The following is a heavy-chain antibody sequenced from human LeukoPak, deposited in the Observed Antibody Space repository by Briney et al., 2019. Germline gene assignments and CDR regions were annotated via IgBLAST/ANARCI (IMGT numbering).Heavy chain of an antibody. V-gene: IGHV1-2*02. CDR3: ARVPPGACSSTSCYYGMDV. CDR2: INPNSGGT. D-gene: IGHD2-2*01. Sequence: ASVKVSCKASGYTFTGYYMHWVRQAPGRGLEWMGWINPNSGGTNYAQKFQGRVTMTRDTSISTAYMELSRLRSDDTAVYYCARVPPGACSSTSCYYGMDVWGQGTTVTVSS. J-gene: IGHJ6*02. CDR1: GYTFTGYY.